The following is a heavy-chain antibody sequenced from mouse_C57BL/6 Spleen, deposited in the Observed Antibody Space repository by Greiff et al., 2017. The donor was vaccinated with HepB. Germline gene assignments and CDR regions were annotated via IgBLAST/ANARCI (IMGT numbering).Heavy chain of an antibody. CDR2: INPNNGGT. CDR3: AAITTGVATYFDY. D-gene: IGHD1-1*01. CDR1: GYTFTDYN. V-gene: IGHV1-22*01. J-gene: IGHJ2*01. Sequence: VQLQQSGPELVKPGASVKMSCKASGYTFTDYNMHWVKQSHGKSLEWIGYINPNNGGTSYNQKFKGKATLTVNKSSSTAYMELRSLTSEDSAVYSCAAITTGVATYFDYWGQGTTLTDSS.